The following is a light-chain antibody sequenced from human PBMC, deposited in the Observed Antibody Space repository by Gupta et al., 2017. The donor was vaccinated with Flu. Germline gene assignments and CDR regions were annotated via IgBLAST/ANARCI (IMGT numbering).Light chain of an antibody. Sequence: IQMTQSPSSLSAFVGDRVTITCRASQSISSYLSWYQQTPGKAPKLLIYGAINLQSGVPSRCSGSGSGTDFTLTISNLQPEDFATYYCQQSNSTPYTFGQGTKVEIK. CDR1: QSISSY. J-gene: IGKJ2*01. V-gene: IGKV1-39*01. CDR3: QQSNSTPYT. CDR2: GAI.